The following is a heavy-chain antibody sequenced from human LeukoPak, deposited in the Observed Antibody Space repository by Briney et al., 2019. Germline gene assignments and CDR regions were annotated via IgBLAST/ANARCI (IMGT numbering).Heavy chain of an antibody. J-gene: IGHJ5*02. CDR3: AKSEVSGITMVRGVYH. CDR1: GFAFSSYG. Sequence: GGSLRLSCAASGFAFSSYGMHRVRQAPGQGLEWVAVISYDGSNKYYADSVKGRFTISRDNSKDTLYLQMNSLRAEDTAVYYCAKSEVSGITMVRGVYHWGQGTLVTVSS. CDR2: ISYDGSNK. V-gene: IGHV3-30*18. D-gene: IGHD3-10*01.